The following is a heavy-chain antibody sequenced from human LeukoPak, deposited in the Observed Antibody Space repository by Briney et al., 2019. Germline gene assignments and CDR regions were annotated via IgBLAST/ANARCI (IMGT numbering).Heavy chain of an antibody. J-gene: IGHJ6*03. CDR1: GYSFTSYW. Sequence: GESLKISCKGSGYSFTSYWIGWVRQMPGKGLEWMGIIYPGDSVTRYSPSLQGQVNISADKSISTAYLKWSSLKASDTAMYYCARRAQYYDFWSGAHPDYYYYMDVWGKGTTVTVSS. V-gene: IGHV5-51*03. CDR3: ARRAQYYDFWSGAHPDYYYYMDV. D-gene: IGHD3-3*01. CDR2: IYPGDSVT.